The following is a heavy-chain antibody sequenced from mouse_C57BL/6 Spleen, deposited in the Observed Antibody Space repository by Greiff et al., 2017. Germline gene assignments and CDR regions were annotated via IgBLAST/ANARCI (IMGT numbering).Heavy chain of an antibody. CDR1: GYTFTSYW. CDR3: ARSGTRDY. D-gene: IGHD4-1*01. Sequence: QVQLQQPGAELVMPGASVKLSCKASGYTFTSYWMHWVKQRPGQGLEWIGEIDPSDSYTNYNQKFKGKSTLTVDKSSSKAYMQLSSLTSEDSAVYYCARSGTRDYWGQGTTLTVSS. V-gene: IGHV1-69*01. J-gene: IGHJ2*01. CDR2: IDPSDSYT.